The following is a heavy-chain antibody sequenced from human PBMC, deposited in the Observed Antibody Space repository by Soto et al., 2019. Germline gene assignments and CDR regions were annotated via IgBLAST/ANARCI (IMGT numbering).Heavy chain of an antibody. CDR2: NDPSGGDT. V-gene: IGHV1-46*02. D-gene: IGHD1-26*01. CDR1: GYTFNRHY. Sequence: QVQLVQSGAEVRKPGASVKVSCKASGYTFNRHYIQWVRQAPGQGLEWMGMNDPSGGDTNYAKTFQGRVTLTSDTSTSTVYMELSSLRSEDTAVYYCVKRRGVGLTRSSFDYWGPGTLVIVSS. J-gene: IGHJ4*02. CDR3: VKRRGVGLTRSSFDY.